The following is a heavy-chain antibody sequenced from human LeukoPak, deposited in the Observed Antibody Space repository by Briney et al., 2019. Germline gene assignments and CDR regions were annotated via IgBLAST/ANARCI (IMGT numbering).Heavy chain of an antibody. V-gene: IGHV3-33*06. D-gene: IGHD4-11*01. CDR2: IWHDGSSK. CDR1: GFIFSHYG. J-gene: IGHJ4*02. Sequence: PGRSLRLSCAASGFIFSHYGMHWVRHAPGKGLEWVAVIWHDGSSKYYADSVKGRFTISRDNSENTVYLQMNSLRAEDTAVYYCAKDAQRGFDYSNSLEYWGQGDLVTVSS. CDR3: AKDAQRGFDYSNSLEY.